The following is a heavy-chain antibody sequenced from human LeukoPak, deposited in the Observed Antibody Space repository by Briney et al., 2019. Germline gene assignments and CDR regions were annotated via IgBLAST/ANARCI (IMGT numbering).Heavy chain of an antibody. D-gene: IGHD5-18*01. CDR1: GGTFSSYA. Sequence: SVKVSCKASGGTFSSYAIRWVRQAPGQGLEWMGRIIPILGIANYAQKFQGRVTITADKSTSTAYMELSSLRSEDTAVYYCARTNTAMVQKNYYYYYGMDVWGQGTTVTVSS. CDR3: ARTNTAMVQKNYYYYYGMDV. CDR2: IIPILGIA. V-gene: IGHV1-69*04. J-gene: IGHJ6*02.